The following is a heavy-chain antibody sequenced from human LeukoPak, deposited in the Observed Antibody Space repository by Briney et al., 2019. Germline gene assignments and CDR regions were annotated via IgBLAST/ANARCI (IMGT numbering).Heavy chain of an antibody. CDR3: ARKSHGYSYRYWWFDP. CDR2: INHSGST. V-gene: IGHV4-34*01. CDR1: GGSFSGYY. Sequence: PSETLSLTCAVYGGSFSGYYWSWIRQPPGKGLEWIGEINHSGSTNYNPSLKSRVTISVDTSKNQFSLKLSSVTAADTAVYYCARKSHGYSYRYWWFDPWGQGTLVTVSS. J-gene: IGHJ5*02. D-gene: IGHD5-18*01.